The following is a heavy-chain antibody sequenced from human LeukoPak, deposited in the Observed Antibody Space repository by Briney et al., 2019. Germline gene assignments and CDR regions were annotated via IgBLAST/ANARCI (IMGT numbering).Heavy chain of an antibody. CDR2: INPNSGGT. V-gene: IGHV1-2*02. J-gene: IGHJ4*02. D-gene: IGHD6-13*01. Sequence: ASVKVSCKASGYTFTGYYMHWVRQAPGPGLEWMGWINPNSGGTNYAQKSQGRVTMTRDTSISTAYMELSRLRSDDAAVYYCARRGIAALGFDYWGQGTLVTVSS. CDR3: ARRGIAALGFDY. CDR1: GYTFTGYY.